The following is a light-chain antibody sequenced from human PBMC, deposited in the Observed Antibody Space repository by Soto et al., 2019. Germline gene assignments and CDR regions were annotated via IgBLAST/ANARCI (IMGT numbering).Light chain of an antibody. J-gene: IGKJ1*01. CDR2: GAS. V-gene: IGKV3-20*01. CDR3: QQYGTSPRT. Sequence: EIVLTQSPGTLSLSQGERATLSCRASQSISSSHLAWYQQKPGQAPRLLIYGASNRATGIPDRFSGSGSGTDFNLTISRLEHEDFAVYYCQQYGTSPRTFGQGTKVEIK. CDR1: QSISSSH.